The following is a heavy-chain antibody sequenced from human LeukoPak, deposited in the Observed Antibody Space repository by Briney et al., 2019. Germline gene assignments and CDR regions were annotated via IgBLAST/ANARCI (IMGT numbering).Heavy chain of an antibody. Sequence: KSSETLSLTCAVYGESFSGYYWSWIRQPPGKGLEWIGEINHSGTTNYSPSLKSRVTVTVDTSKNQFSLKLNSLTAADTAVYYCARDPQGRVDVWGKGTTVTVSS. CDR1: GESFSGYY. D-gene: IGHD1-26*01. CDR2: INHSGTT. CDR3: ARDPQGRVDV. J-gene: IGHJ6*04. V-gene: IGHV4-34*01.